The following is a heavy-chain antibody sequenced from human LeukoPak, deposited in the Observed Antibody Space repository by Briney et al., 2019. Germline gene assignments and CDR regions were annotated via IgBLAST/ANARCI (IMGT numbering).Heavy chain of an antibody. Sequence: GGSLRLSCAASGFTFSSYGMHWVRQAPGKGLEWVAVISYDGSNKYYADSVKGRFTISRDNSKNTLYLQMNSLRAEDTAVYYCAKDWYYYGSGSKGNYYYYYMDVWGKGTTVTISS. CDR1: GFTFSSYG. CDR2: ISYDGSNK. D-gene: IGHD3-10*01. CDR3: AKDWYYYGSGSKGNYYYYYMDV. V-gene: IGHV3-30*18. J-gene: IGHJ6*03.